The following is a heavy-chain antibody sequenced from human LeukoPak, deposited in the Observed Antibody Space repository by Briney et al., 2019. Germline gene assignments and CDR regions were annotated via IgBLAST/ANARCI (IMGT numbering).Heavy chain of an antibody. Sequence: PSETLSLTCTVSGGSISSSNYYRGWIRQPPGKGLEWIGSLYSSGNTYYNPSLKSRVTISVDSSKNQFSLKLTSVTAADTAVYYCARTASEYSISWIDWGQGTLVTVSS. J-gene: IGHJ1*01. CDR2: LYSSGNT. V-gene: IGHV4-39*01. D-gene: IGHD6-13*01. CDR1: GGSISSSNYY. CDR3: ARTASEYSISWID.